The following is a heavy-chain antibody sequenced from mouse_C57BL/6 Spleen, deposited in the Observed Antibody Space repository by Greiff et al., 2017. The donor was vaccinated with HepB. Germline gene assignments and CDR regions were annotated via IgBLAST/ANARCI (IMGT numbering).Heavy chain of an antibody. Sequence: QVQLQQSGPELVKPGASVKISCKASGYAFSSSWMNWVKQRPGEGLEWIGRIYSGDGDTNYNGKFKGKATLTADKSSSTAYMQLSSLTSEDSAIYFCAKRSFYYDYDDWYFDVWGTGTTVTVSS. V-gene: IGHV1-82*01. CDR1: GYAFSSSW. J-gene: IGHJ1*03. CDR3: AKRSFYYDYDDWYFDV. D-gene: IGHD2-4*01. CDR2: IYSGDGDT.